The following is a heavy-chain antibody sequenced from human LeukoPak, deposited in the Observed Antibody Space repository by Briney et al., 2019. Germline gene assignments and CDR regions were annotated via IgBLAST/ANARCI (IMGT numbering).Heavy chain of an antibody. Sequence: PGGSLRLSCAASGFTFSSYGMHWVRQAPGKGLEWVAVIWYDGSNKYYADSVKGRFTISRDNSKNTLYLQMNSLRAEDTAVYYCARDSDEYSSSYYFDYWGQGTLVTASS. CDR1: GFTFSSYG. V-gene: IGHV3-33*01. CDR2: IWYDGSNK. D-gene: IGHD6-6*01. CDR3: ARDSDEYSSSYYFDY. J-gene: IGHJ4*02.